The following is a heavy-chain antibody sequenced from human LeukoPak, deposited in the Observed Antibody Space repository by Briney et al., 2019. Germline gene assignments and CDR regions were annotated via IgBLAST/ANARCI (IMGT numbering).Heavy chain of an antibody. J-gene: IGHJ6*02. CDR2: ISESGNTI. CDR3: ARDRQPSNYIGIDV. Sequence: TGGSLRLSCAASGFTFSDHYMSWVRQAPGKGLEWISFISESGNTIFYADSVKGRFTISRDNGQNSLSLQMNSLTAEDTAIYYCARDRQPSNYIGIDVWGQGTTVTVSS. V-gene: IGHV3-11*01. D-gene: IGHD5-24*01. CDR1: GFTFSDHY.